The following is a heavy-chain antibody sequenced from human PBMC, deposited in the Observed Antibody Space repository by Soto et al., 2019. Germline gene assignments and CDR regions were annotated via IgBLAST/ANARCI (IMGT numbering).Heavy chain of an antibody. V-gene: IGHV3-66*01. CDR2: IYSGGST. Sequence: EVQLVESGGGLVQPGGSLRLSCAASGFSVGDNYMKWVRQAPGKGLECVSLIYSGGSTFYADSVKGRFTISRDNSKNTLFLQMNNLRVDDTAVYYCARDRGYRWGQGTMVTVSA. CDR1: GFSVGDNY. D-gene: IGHD5-12*01. CDR3: ARDRGYR. J-gene: IGHJ3*01.